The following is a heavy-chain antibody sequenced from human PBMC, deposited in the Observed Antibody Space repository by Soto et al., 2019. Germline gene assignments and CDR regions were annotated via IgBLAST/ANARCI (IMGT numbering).Heavy chain of an antibody. CDR2: INSDGSST. V-gene: IGHV3-74*01. Sequence: EVQLVESGGGLVQPGGSLRLSCAASGFTFSSYWMHWVRQAPGKGLVWVSRINSDGSSTSYADSVKGRFTISRDNAKNTLYLQMNSLRAEDTAVYYCAKADIVVVVAATGFQHWGQGTLLTVSS. D-gene: IGHD2-15*01. J-gene: IGHJ1*01. CDR3: AKADIVVVVAATGFQH. CDR1: GFTFSSYW.